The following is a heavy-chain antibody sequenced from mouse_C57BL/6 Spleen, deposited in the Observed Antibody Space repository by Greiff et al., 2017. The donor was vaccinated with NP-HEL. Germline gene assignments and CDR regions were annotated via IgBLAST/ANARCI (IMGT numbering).Heavy chain of an antibody. CDR1: GYTFTSYW. CDR3: ALTGTGAY. Sequence: VQLQQSGAELVKPGASVKLSCKASGYTFTSYWMQWVKQRPGQGLEWIGEIDPSDSYTNYNQKFKGKATLPVDTSSSTAYMQLSSLTSEDSAVYYCALTGTGAYWGQGTLVTVSA. CDR2: IDPSDSYT. V-gene: IGHV1-50*01. J-gene: IGHJ3*01. D-gene: IGHD4-1*01.